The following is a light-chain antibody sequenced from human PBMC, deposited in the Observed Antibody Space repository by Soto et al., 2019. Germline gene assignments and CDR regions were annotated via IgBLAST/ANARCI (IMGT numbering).Light chain of an antibody. Sequence: EIVMTQSPATLSVSPGEIATLSCRAIQSVGSNLAWYLQKPGQAPRLLIYVASTWAASFPARFRGSGSGTECTLTISILPSEDFAVNYCQQYNKWSITFGHGTRLEIQ. CDR1: QSVGSN. V-gene: IGKV3-15*01. CDR2: VAS. J-gene: IGKJ5*01. CDR3: QQYNKWSIT.